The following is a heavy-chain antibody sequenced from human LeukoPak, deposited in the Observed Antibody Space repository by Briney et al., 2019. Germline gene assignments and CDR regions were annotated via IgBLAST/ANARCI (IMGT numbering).Heavy chain of an antibody. J-gene: IGHJ2*01. D-gene: IGHD2-21*02. CDR3: ARDGRNCGGDCYAGVDWYFDF. Sequence: ASVKVSCKASGYTFTGNYIRWVRQAPGQGLEWMGWINPNTGVTNYAQKFQGRVTMTRDTSISTAYMELSRLRSDDTAVYYCARDGRNCGGDCYAGVDWYFDFWGRGTLVTVS. CDR1: GYTFTGNY. CDR2: INPNTGVT. V-gene: IGHV1-2*02.